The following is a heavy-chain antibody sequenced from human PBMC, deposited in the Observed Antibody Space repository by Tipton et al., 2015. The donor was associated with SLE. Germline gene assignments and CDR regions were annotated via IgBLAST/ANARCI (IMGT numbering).Heavy chain of an antibody. Sequence: TLSLTCTVSGGSISSSSYYWGWIRQPPGKGLEWIGSIYYSGSTYYNPSLKSRVTISVDKSKNQFSLKLSSVTAADTAVYYCARLGPRVYCSSTSCYTGGYNWFDPWGQGTLVTVSS. CDR2: IYYSGST. J-gene: IGHJ5*02. D-gene: IGHD2-2*02. V-gene: IGHV4-39*07. CDR1: GGSISSSSYY. CDR3: ARLGPRVYCSSTSCYTGGYNWFDP.